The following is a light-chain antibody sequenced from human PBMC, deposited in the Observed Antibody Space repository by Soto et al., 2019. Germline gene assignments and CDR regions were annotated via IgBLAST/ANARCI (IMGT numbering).Light chain of an antibody. V-gene: IGKV1-39*01. CDR1: QSISRY. Sequence: DIQMTQSPSSLSASVGDRVTITCRASQSISRYLNWFQQKPWKAPKLLLYAAFSLQSGVPSRFSGSGSGTDFTLTISSLPPEDFATYYCQQSYSAPQVTFGQGTRLEIK. CDR3: QQSYSAPQVT. J-gene: IGKJ5*01. CDR2: AAF.